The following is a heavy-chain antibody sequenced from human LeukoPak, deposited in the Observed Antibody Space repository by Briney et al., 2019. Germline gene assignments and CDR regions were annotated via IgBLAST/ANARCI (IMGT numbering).Heavy chain of an antibody. D-gene: IGHD3-10*01. Sequence: ASVKVSCKASGGTFSNYAISWVRQAPGQGLEWMGGIIPIFGTANYAQKFQGRVTITADESTSTAYMELSSLRSEDTAVYYCARGGVIIPYALGPWGQGTLVTVSS. CDR1: GGTFSNYA. CDR2: IIPIFGTA. J-gene: IGHJ5*02. CDR3: ARGGVIIPYALGP. V-gene: IGHV1-69*13.